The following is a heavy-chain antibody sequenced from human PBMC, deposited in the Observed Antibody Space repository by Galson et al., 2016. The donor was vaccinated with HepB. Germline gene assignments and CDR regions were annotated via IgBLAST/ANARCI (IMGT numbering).Heavy chain of an antibody. CDR1: GYSFTTYW. CDR3: ARLLNHCGGGTCYIGRAFDI. Sequence: QSGAEVKKPGESLKISCKGSGYSFTTYWIAWVRQMPGKGLEWMGIIYPGDSDTRYSPSFQGQVTISADKSITTAYLQWRSQKASDTARYYCARLLNHCGGGTCYIGRAFDIWGQGTMVNVSS. D-gene: IGHD2-15*01. J-gene: IGHJ3*02. CDR2: IYPGDSDT. V-gene: IGHV5-51*01.